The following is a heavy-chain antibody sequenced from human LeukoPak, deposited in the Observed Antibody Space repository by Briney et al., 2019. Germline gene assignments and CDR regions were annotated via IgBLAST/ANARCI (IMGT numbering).Heavy chain of an antibody. Sequence: GGSLRLSCAASGFTFGNFWMNWVRQAPGKGLEWVANIKQDGSEKYYVDSVKGRFTISRDNAKNSLFLQMNSLRAEDTAVYYCARARFIAGWYGAFDIWGQGTMVTVSS. J-gene: IGHJ3*02. CDR2: IKQDGSEK. D-gene: IGHD6-19*01. CDR3: ARARFIAGWYGAFDI. V-gene: IGHV3-7*01. CDR1: GFTFGNFW.